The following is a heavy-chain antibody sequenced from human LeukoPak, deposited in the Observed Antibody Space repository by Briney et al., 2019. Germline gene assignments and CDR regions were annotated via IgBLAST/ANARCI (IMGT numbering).Heavy chain of an antibody. CDR3: ARETSMVVNWDHRLGAFDI. Sequence: SVKVSCKASGGTFSSYAISWVRQAPGQGREWMGRIISIFGTANYAQKFQGRVTITTDESTSTAYMELSSLRSEDTAVHYCARETSMVVNWDHRLGAFDIWGQGTMVTVSS. V-gene: IGHV1-69*05. CDR1: GGTFSSYA. J-gene: IGHJ3*02. CDR2: IISIFGTA. D-gene: IGHD4-23*01.